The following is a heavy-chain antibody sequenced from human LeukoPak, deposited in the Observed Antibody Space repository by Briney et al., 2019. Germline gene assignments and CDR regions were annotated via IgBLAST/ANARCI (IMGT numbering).Heavy chain of an antibody. CDR2: IIVGSGAT. D-gene: IGHD4-17*01. J-gene: IGHJ3*02. CDR1: GFTFSTSA. Sequence: SVTVSCKPSGFTFSTSAVQWVRQARGQRLEWIGWIIVGSGATNYAQSLQRRFTIARDMCTNTAYMELSSLGSEDSAVYYCAADLYGVYTDCCTFHIWGQGTMVTVSS. V-gene: IGHV1-58*01. CDR3: AADLYGVYTDCCTFHI.